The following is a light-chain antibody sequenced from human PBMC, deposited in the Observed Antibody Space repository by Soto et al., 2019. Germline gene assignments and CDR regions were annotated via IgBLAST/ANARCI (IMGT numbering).Light chain of an antibody. CDR2: EVS. V-gene: IGLV2-14*01. CDR3: ISYTSSSTWV. Sequence: QSVLTEPSSVSGSHGQSITISCTGTSRDVGGYNYVSWYQQHPGKAPKLMIYEVSNRPSGVSDRFSGSRSGNTASLTISGLQAEDESDYYCISYTSSSTWVFGGGTKVTVL. CDR1: SRDVGGYNY. J-gene: IGLJ3*02.